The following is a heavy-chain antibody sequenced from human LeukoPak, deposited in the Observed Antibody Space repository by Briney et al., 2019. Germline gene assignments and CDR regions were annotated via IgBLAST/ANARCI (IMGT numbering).Heavy chain of an antibody. CDR1: GFIFSSYS. Sequence: GGSLRLSCVASGFIFSSYSMSWVRQAPGKGLEWVSAISGSGGSTYYADSVKGRFTISRDNSKNTLYLQMNSLRAEDTAVYYCVKYSVTRGPLFDYWGQGTLVTVSS. J-gene: IGHJ4*02. V-gene: IGHV3-23*01. CDR2: ISGSGGST. D-gene: IGHD3-10*01. CDR3: VKYSVTRGPLFDY.